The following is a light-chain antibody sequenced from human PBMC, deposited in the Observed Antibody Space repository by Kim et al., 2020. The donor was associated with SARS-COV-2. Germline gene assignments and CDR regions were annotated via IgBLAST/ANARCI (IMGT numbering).Light chain of an antibody. Sequence: APGKTARITWGGNNIGSKSVHCYQQKPGQAPVLVIYYDSDRPSGIPERFSGSNSGNTATLTISRVEAGDEADYYCQVWDSSSDHGVFGGGTKLTVL. CDR2: YDS. CDR3: QVWDSSSDHGV. V-gene: IGLV3-21*04. CDR1: NIGSKS. J-gene: IGLJ3*02.